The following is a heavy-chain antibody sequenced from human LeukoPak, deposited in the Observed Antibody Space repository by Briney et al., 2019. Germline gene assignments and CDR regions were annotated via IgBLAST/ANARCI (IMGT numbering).Heavy chain of an antibody. D-gene: IGHD4-17*01. CDR2: ISAYNGNT. J-gene: IGHJ4*02. CDR1: GYTFTSYG. V-gene: IGHV1-18*01. Sequence: ASVKVSCKATGYTFTSYGISWVRQAPGQGLEWMGWISAYNGNTNYAQKLQGRVTMTTDTSTSTAYMELRSLRSDDTAVYYCARNLEGYGDFDYWGQGTLVTVSS. CDR3: ARNLEGYGDFDY.